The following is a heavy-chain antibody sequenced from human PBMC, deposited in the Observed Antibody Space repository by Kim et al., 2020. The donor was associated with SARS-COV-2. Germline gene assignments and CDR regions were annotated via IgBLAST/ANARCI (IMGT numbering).Heavy chain of an antibody. V-gene: IGHV3-15*01. Sequence: GGSLRLSCAASGFTFSNAWMSWVRQAPGKGLEWVGRIKSKTDGGTTDYAAPVKGRFTISRDDSKNTLYLQMNSLKTEDTAVYYCTTDPYYDDSSGYYGPARHHDAFDIWGQGTMVTVSS. CDR2: IKSKTDGGTT. D-gene: IGHD3-22*01. CDR3: TTDPYYDDSSGYYGPARHHDAFDI. CDR1: GFTFSNAW. J-gene: IGHJ3*02.